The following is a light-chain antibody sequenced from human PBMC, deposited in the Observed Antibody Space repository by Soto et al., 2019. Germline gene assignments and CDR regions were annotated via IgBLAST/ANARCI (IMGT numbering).Light chain of an antibody. Sequence: EIVMTQSPATLSVSPGERATLSCRASQSVNRNLAWYQQKPGQAPRLLIYGASTRATGIPARFSGSGSGTDFTLTISSLQPEDFATYYCQQANSFPWTFGQGTKVDI. J-gene: IGKJ1*01. CDR3: QQANSFPWT. V-gene: IGKV3-15*01. CDR1: QSVNRN. CDR2: GAS.